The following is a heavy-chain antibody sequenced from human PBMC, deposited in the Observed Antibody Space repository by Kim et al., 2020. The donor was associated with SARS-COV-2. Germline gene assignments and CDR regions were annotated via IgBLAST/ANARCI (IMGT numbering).Heavy chain of an antibody. CDR1: GGSISSSSYY. CDR2: IYYSGST. J-gene: IGHJ4*02. D-gene: IGHD6-25*01. V-gene: IGHV4-39*06. Sequence: SETLSLTCTVSGGSISSSSYYWGWIRQPPGKGLEWIGSIYYSGSTYYNPSLKSLVTISVDTSKNQFPLMLSSVTAADTAEYYCAIGGAAAAYKVDYWGQG. CDR3: AIGGAAAAYKVDY.